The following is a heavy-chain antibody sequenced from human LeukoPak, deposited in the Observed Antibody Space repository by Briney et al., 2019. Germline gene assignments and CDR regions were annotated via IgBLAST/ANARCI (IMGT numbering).Heavy chain of an antibody. Sequence: ASVKVSCTASGYTFTGYYMHWVRQAPGQGLEWMGWINPNSGGTKYAQKFQGRVTMTRDTSISTAYMELSRLRSDDTAVYYCARSHGGFGYYYDSSGQYDFDYWGQGTLVTVSS. J-gene: IGHJ4*02. CDR3: ARSHGGFGYYYDSSGQYDFDY. V-gene: IGHV1-2*02. CDR2: INPNSGGT. D-gene: IGHD3-22*01. CDR1: GYTFTGYY.